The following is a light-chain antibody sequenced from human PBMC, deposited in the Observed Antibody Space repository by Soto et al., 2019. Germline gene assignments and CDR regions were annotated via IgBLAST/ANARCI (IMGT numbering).Light chain of an antibody. J-gene: IGLJ2*01. CDR1: SFNIGSNT. V-gene: IGLV1-44*01. CDR3: AVWDDSLNGAV. CDR2: SNS. Sequence: QSVLTQPPSASGTRGQRVTISCSGSSFNIGSNTVNWYQQLPGMAPKLLIYSNSQRPSGVPDRFSGSKSGTSASLVIRGLQSEDEADYHCAVWDDSLNGAVFGGGTKLTVL.